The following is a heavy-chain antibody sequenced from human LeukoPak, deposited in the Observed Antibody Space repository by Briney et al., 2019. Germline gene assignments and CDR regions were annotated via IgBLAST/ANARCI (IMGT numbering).Heavy chain of an antibody. V-gene: IGHV3-30*04. J-gene: IGHJ4*02. Sequence: QPGGSLRLSCAASGFSFSSYAMHSVRQAPGKGLEWVALISYDGSYKYYADSVEGRFTISRDNSKNTLYLQMNSQRAEDTAVYYCAREEYYTDSSGYYPVYYFDYGGQGTLVTVSS. CDR3: AREEYYTDSSGYYPVYYFDY. D-gene: IGHD3-22*01. CDR2: ISYDGSYK. CDR1: GFSFSSYA.